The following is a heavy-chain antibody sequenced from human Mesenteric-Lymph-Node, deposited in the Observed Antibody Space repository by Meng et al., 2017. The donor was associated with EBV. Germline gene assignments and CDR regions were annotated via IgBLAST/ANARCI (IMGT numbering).Heavy chain of an antibody. CDR1: GYTFLTYL. D-gene: IGHD6-6*01. CDR3: ARSYSTSSHFDY. CDR2: INNYNGNT. V-gene: IGHV1-18*01. Sequence: QVQLVQSGPEVQKPGXSVTVSCKTSGYTFLTYLITWVRQAPGQRLEWMGWINNYNGNTNYAQAVQGRVTMTTDTSTDTAYMELRSLTSDDTAVYYCARSYSTSSHFDYWGQGTLVTVSS. J-gene: IGHJ4*02.